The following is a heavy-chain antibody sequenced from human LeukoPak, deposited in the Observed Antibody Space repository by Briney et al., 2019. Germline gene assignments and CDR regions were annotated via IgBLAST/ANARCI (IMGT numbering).Heavy chain of an antibody. D-gene: IGHD3-22*01. CDR1: GFTFSSYW. CDR3: ARSASGCSLYYFDY. J-gene: IGHJ4*02. CDR2: IWYDGSNK. V-gene: IGHV3-33*08. Sequence: PGGSLRLSCAASGFTFSSYWMHWVRQAPGKGLEWVAVIWYDGSNKYYADSVKGRFTISRDNSKNTLYLQMNSLRAEDTAVYYCARSASGCSLYYFDYWGQGTLVTVSS.